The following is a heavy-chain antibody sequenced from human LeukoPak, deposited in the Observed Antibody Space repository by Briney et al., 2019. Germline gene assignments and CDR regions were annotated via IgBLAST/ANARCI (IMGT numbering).Heavy chain of an antibody. V-gene: IGHV1-2*02. Sequence: ASVKVSCKVSGYTLTELSMHWVRQAPGQGLEWMGWINPNSGGTNYAQKFQGRVTMTRDTSISTAYMELSRLRSDDTAVYYCARSLRDFWSGYGYWGQGTLVTVSS. J-gene: IGHJ4*02. CDR2: INPNSGGT. CDR1: GYTLTELS. D-gene: IGHD3-3*01. CDR3: ARSLRDFWSGYGY.